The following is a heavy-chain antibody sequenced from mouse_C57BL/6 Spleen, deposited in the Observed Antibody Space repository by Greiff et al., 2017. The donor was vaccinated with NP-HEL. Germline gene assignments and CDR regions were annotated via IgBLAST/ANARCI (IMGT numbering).Heavy chain of an antibody. CDR1: GYAFSSSW. D-gene: IGHD4-1*01. J-gene: IGHJ2*01. Sequence: QVQLQQSGPELVKPGASVKISCKASGYAFSSSWMNWVKQRPGKGLEWIGRIYPGDGDTNYNGKFKGKATLTADKSSSTAYMQLSSLTSEDSAVYFCARSGHLNWDFDYWGQGTTLTVSS. CDR2: IYPGDGDT. CDR3: ARSGHLNWDFDY. V-gene: IGHV1-82*01.